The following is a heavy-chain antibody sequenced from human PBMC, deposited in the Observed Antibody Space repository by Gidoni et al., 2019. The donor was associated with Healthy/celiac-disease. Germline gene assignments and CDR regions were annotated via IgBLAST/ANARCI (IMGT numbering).Heavy chain of an antibody. J-gene: IGHJ5*02. D-gene: IGHD3-10*01. CDR1: GGSISSSSYY. Sequence: QLQPQESGPGLVKPSETLSLPCTVSGGSISSSSYYCGWSRQPPGKGLEWIGSIYYSWGTYYNPAIKSRVTISVDTSKNQFSLKLGSVTAADTAVYYCASMLVRGVIGWFDPWGQGTLVTVSS. CDR2: IYYSWGT. V-gene: IGHV4-39*01. CDR3: ASMLVRGVIGWFDP.